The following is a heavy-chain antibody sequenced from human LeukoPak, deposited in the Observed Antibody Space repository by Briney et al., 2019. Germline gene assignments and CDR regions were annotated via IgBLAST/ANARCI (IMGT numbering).Heavy chain of an antibody. V-gene: IGHV4-39*07. CDR3: ARWRITPDI. Sequence: SETLSLTCTVSGVSISSSNSYWGWIRQPPGTGLEWIGSIYYSGNTYYNASLKSQVSISIDTSKNQFSLKVTSVTAADTAVYYCARWRITPDIWGQGTMVTVSS. D-gene: IGHD2-15*01. J-gene: IGHJ3*02. CDR1: GVSISSSNSY. CDR2: IYYSGNT.